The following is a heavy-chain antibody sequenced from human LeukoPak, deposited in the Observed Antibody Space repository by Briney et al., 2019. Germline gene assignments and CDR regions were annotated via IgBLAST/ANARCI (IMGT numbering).Heavy chain of an antibody. Sequence: GGSLRLSCAASGFTVSSNYMSWVRQAPGKGLEWVSIIYSGGSTYYADSVKGRFTISRDNSKNTLYLQMNSLRVEDTAVCYCAKGGNIVATTAYNWFDPWGQGTLVTVSS. J-gene: IGHJ5*02. CDR1: GFTVSSNY. CDR2: IYSGGST. V-gene: IGHV3-66*02. CDR3: AKGGNIVATTAYNWFDP. D-gene: IGHD5-12*01.